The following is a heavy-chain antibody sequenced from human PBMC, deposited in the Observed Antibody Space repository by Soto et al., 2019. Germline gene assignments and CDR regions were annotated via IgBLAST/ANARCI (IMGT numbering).Heavy chain of an antibody. Sequence: QVQLQELGPGLVKPSQTLSLTCTVSGGSISSGGYYWSWIRQHPGKGLEWIGYIYYSGSTYYNPSLKSRVTISVDTSKNQFSLKLSSVTAADTAVYYCARGSVVAATLFDYWGQGTLVTVSS. CDR3: ARGSVVAATLFDY. CDR1: GGSISSGGYY. CDR2: IYYSGST. V-gene: IGHV4-31*03. J-gene: IGHJ4*02. D-gene: IGHD2-15*01.